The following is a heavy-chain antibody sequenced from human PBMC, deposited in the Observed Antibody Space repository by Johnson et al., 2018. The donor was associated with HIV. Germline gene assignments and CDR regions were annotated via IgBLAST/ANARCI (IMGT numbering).Heavy chain of an antibody. CDR2: IFSVGNT. D-gene: IGHD5-18*01. Sequence: VQLVESGGGLVQPGGSLRLSCVVSGITVNSNYMSWVRRAPGKGLEWVSVIFSVGNTYYADSVKGRFTISRDNSRNMLYLQMNSLRPEDTAVYYCARDGRDLVTRGGFDVWGPGTVVTVSS. CDR1: GITVNSNY. CDR3: ARDGRDLVTRGGFDV. V-gene: IGHV3-66*02. J-gene: IGHJ3*01.